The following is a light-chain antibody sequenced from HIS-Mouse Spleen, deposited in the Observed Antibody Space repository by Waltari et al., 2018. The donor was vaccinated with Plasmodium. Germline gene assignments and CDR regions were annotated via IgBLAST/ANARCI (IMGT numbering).Light chain of an antibody. J-gene: IGKJ4*01. CDR3: QQDYNLPLT. CDR2: GAS. V-gene: IGKV3D-7*01. Sequence: PGERVTLSCRASQSVSSSYLTWYQQKPGQAPRLLIYGASTLATSIPARFSGSGSGTDFTFTISSLQPEDFAVYYCQQDYNLPLTFGGGTKVEIK. CDR1: QSVSSSY.